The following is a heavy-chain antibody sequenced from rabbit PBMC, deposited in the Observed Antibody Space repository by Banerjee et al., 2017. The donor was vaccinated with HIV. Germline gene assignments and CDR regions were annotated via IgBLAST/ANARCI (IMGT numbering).Heavy chain of an antibody. CDR2: IYTGSGST. CDR1: GIDFSSYYR. Sequence: QEQLEESGGGLVKPGGTLTLTCKASGIDFSSYYRMCWVRQAPGRGLELIACIYTGSGSTYYASWAKGRFTISKISSTTVTLQMTSLTAADTATYFCARGYTGSSYFSLYLWGQGTLVTVS. J-gene: IGHJ3*01. D-gene: IGHD8-1*01. CDR3: ARGYTGSSYFSLYL. V-gene: IGHV1S45*01.